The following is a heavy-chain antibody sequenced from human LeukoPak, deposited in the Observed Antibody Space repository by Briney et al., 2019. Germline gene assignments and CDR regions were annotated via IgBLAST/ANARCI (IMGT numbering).Heavy chain of an antibody. CDR2: ISSSSSYT. V-gene: IGHV3-11*05. CDR3: ARGHRYDTSGYSDFDY. Sequence: GGSLRLSCAASGFTFSHYYMSWIRQAPGKGLEWVSYISSSSSYTNYADSVKGRFTISRDNAKNSLYLQMNSLRAEDTAVYYCARGHRYDTSGYSDFDYWGQGTLVTVSS. D-gene: IGHD3-22*01. CDR1: GFTFSHYY. J-gene: IGHJ4*02.